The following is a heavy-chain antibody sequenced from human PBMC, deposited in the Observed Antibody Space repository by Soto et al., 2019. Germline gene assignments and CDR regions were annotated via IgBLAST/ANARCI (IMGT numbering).Heavy chain of an antibody. CDR2: ISPMFGAA. J-gene: IGHJ4*02. V-gene: IGHV1-69*19. CDR3: AREVQVHTPAFVY. Sequence: QVQLVQSGAEMKKPGSSVKVSCQSSGGTFNTYAMNWVRQAPGQGPEWMGDISPMFGAANYAPKFQGRVTITADESTGTSYMQVSSLTSEDTALYFCAREVQVHTPAFVYWGQGNLVTVSS. CDR1: GGTFNTYA. D-gene: IGHD3-10*01.